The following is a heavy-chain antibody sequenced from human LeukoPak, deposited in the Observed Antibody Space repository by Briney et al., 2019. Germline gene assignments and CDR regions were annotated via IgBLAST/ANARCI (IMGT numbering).Heavy chain of an antibody. D-gene: IGHD3-3*01. CDR2: IYHSGST. V-gene: IGHV4-38-2*01. Sequence: SETLSLTCAVSGYSISSGYYWGWIRHPPGKGLEWIGSIYHSGSTYYKPSLKSRVTISVDKSKNQFSLKLSSVTAADTAVYYCARGIGDYYFWSGYYYYYYMDVWGKGTTVTVSS. CDR3: ARGIGDYYFWSGYYYYYYMDV. J-gene: IGHJ6*03. CDR1: GYSISSGYY.